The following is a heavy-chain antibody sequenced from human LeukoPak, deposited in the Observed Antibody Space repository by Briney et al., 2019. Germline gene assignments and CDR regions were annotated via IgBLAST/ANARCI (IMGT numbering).Heavy chain of an antibody. CDR1: GFTFSNYT. D-gene: IGHD5-12*01. V-gene: IGHV3-30-3*01. J-gene: IGHJ4*02. Sequence: PGGSLRLSCAASGFTFSNYTMHWVRQAPGKGLEWVAVISFAGSNKYYADSVKGRFTISRDNSKNTLYLQMNSLRTEDTAVYYCARTQTSYSAYDLVDYWGQGTLVTVSS. CDR3: ARTQTSYSAYDLVDY. CDR2: ISFAGSNK.